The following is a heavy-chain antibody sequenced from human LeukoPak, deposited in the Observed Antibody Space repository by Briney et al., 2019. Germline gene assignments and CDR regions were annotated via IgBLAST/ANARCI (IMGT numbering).Heavy chain of an antibody. CDR1: GFSFSDFS. CDR2: ITSSSNTI. CDR3: ARDGTDKIVASRCFDY. V-gene: IGHV3-48*02. J-gene: IGHJ4*02. D-gene: IGHD3-22*01. Sequence: GGSLRLSCAASGFSFSDFSMNWVRQAPGKGLEWVSYITSSSNTIYYADSVKGRFTISRDNAKNSLYLQMNSLRDEDTAVYYCARDGTDKIVASRCFDYWGQGTLVTVSS.